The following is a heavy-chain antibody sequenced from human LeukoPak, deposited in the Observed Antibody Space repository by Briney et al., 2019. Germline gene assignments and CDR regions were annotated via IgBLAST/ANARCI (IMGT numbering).Heavy chain of an antibody. V-gene: IGHV1-2*02. CDR2: VNPDNGVT. D-gene: IGHD1-26*01. Sequence: EASVKVSCKTSGYTFTGYYVNWVRQAPGQGLERMGWVNPDNGVTHFPQKFQGRVTMTRDTSISTAYMELNRLTSDDTAVYYCARYSVDYGPWFPEFWGQGTLVTVSS. CDR3: ARYSVDYGPWFPEF. J-gene: IGHJ4*02. CDR1: GYTFTGYY.